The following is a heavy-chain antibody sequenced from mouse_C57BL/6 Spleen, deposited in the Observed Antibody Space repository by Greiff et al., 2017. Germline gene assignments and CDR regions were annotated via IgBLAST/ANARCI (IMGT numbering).Heavy chain of an antibody. CDR3: TRDGNYGYFDV. Sequence: EVMLVESGEGLVKPGGSLKLSCAASGFTFSSYAMSWVRQTPEKRLEWVAYLSSGGDYIYYADTVKGRFTISRDNARNTLYLQMSSLKSEDTAMYYCTRDGNYGYFDVWGTGTTVTVSS. V-gene: IGHV5-9-1*02. CDR1: GFTFSSYA. D-gene: IGHD2-1*01. J-gene: IGHJ1*03. CDR2: LSSGGDYI.